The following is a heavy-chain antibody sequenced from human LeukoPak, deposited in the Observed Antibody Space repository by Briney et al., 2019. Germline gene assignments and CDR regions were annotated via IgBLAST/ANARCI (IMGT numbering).Heavy chain of an antibody. J-gene: IGHJ6*03. V-gene: IGHV3-48*01. D-gene: IGHD3-16*02. CDR3: ARDRGGIGYYMDV. CDR2: ISSSSGNI. Sequence: PGGSLRLSCAASGFTFSSYSMNWVRQAPGKGLEWVSYISSSSGNIYYADSVKGRLTISRDNAKTSLYLQMNGLRAEDTALYYCARDRGGIGYYMDVWGKGTTVTVSS. CDR1: GFTFSSYS.